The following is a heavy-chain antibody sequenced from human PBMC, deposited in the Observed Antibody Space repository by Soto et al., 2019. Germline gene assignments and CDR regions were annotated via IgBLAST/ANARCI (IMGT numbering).Heavy chain of an antibody. CDR2: IIPILGTA. J-gene: IGHJ6*02. CDR3: ARDGRDGYNNADYYYGMDV. Sequence: SVKVSCKASGGTFSSYAISWVRQAPGQGLEWMGGIIPILGTANYAQKFQGRVTITADESTSTAYMELGSLRSEDTAVYYCARDGRDGYNNADYYYGMDVWGQGTTVTVSS. D-gene: IGHD5-12*01. V-gene: IGHV1-69*13. CDR1: GGTFSSYA.